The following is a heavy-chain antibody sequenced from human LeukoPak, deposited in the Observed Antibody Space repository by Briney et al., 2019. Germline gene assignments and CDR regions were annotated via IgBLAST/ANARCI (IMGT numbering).Heavy chain of an antibody. CDR3: ARGLGNSRRTLLGLDY. J-gene: IGHJ4*02. V-gene: IGHV4-34*01. CDR2: INHSGST. CDR1: GGSFSGYY. Sequence: PSETLSLTCAVYGGSFSGYYWSWIRQPPGKGLEWIGEINHSGSTNYNPSLKSRVTISVDTSKNQFSLKLSSVTAADTAVYYCARGLGNSRRTLLGLDYWGQGTLVTVSS. D-gene: IGHD3-16*01.